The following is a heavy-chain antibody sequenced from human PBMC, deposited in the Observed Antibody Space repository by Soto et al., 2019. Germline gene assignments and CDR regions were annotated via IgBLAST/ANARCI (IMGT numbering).Heavy chain of an antibody. D-gene: IGHD3-3*02. CDR1: GFTFSSYA. V-gene: IGHV3-23*01. CDR3: AKRGRLVTFCF. CDR2: ISGSDDST. J-gene: IGHJ1*01. Sequence: EVQLLESGGGLVQPGESLRLSCAASGFTFSSYAMSWVRQAPGKGLEWVSVISGSDDSTYYADSVKGRFTISRDNSKKPVVLAIDSLGGEDKGVFFCAKRGRLVTFCFWGQGTLVTVSS.